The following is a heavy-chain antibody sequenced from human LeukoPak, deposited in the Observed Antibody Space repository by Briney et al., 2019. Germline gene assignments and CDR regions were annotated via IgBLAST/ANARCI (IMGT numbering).Heavy chain of an antibody. D-gene: IGHD6-13*01. J-gene: IGHJ5*02. CDR3: VRGLKYSSSWYWFDP. Sequence: SETLSLTCAVYGGSFSGYYWSWIRQPPGKGLEWIGEINHSGSTNYNPSLKSRVTISVDTSKNQFSLKLSSVTAADTAVYYCVRGLKYSSSWYWFDPWGQGTLVTVSS. CDR1: GGSFSGYY. V-gene: IGHV4-34*01. CDR2: INHSGST.